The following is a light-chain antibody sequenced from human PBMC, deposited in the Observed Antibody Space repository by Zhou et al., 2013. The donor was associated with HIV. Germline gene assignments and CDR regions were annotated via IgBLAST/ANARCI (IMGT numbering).Light chain of an antibody. V-gene: IGKV3D-20*02. CDR1: QSVSSSY. CDR2: DAS. CDR3: QQRDNWPPRIT. J-gene: IGKJ5*01. Sequence: EIVLTQSPGTLSLSPGERATLSCRASQSVSSSYLAWYQQKPGQAPRLLIYDASNRATGIPARFSGSGSGTDFTLTISSLEPEDFAVYYCQQRDNWPPRITFGQGTRLEIK.